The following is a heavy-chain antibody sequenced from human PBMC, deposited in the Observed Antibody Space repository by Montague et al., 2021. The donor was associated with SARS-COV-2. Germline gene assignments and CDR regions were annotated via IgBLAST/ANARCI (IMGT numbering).Heavy chain of an antibody. CDR1: GFTFNTYW. D-gene: IGHD5-12*01. CDR2: INSDETSI. J-gene: IGHJ4*02. V-gene: IGHV3-74*03. CDR3: AMGWLPDF. Sequence: SLRLSFAASGFTFNTYWMNWVRQEPGKGLVSISRINSDETSISYADSVKGRFTVFRDNTENILYLQMNSLRVEDTAVYYCAMGWLPDFWGQGTQVTVSS.